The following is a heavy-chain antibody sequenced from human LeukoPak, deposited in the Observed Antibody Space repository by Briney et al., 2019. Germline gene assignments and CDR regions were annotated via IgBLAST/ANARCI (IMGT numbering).Heavy chain of an antibody. Sequence: SETLSLTCTVSGVSITSYYWSWIRQPAGKGLEWIGRIYTSGSTNYNPSLKSRVTMSVDTSKNQFSLKLSSVTAADTAVYYCASDLYYDSSGYNAFDIWGQGTMVTVSS. D-gene: IGHD3-22*01. J-gene: IGHJ3*02. V-gene: IGHV4-4*07. CDR3: ASDLYYDSSGYNAFDI. CDR1: GVSITSYY. CDR2: IYTSGST.